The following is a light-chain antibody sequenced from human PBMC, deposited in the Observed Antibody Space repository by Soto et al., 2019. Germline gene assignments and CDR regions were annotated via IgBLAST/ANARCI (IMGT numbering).Light chain of an antibody. J-gene: IGLJ1*01. V-gene: IGLV2-8*01. CDR2: EVS. CDR1: SSDVGAYNY. Sequence: QSVLTQPASLSGSPGQSITISCTGTSSDVGAYNYVSWYQQYPGTAPKVMIYEVSKRPSGVPDRFSGSKSGNTASLTVSGLQTEDEADYYCSSYAGSNNSPYVFGTGTKVTVL. CDR3: SSYAGSNNSPYV.